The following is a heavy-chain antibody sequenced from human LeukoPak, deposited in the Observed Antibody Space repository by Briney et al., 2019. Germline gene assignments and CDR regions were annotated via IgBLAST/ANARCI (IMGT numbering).Heavy chain of an antibody. CDR2: ISSSSSYT. J-gene: IGHJ4*02. Sequence: GGSLRLSCAASGFTFSVYYMSWIRQAPGKGLEWVSYISSSSSYTNYADSVKGRFTISRDNAKNSLYLQMSSLRAEDTAVYYCARAGEVVVAATDYWGQGTLVTVSS. CDR1: GFTFSVYY. CDR3: ARAGEVVVAATDY. V-gene: IGHV3-11*06. D-gene: IGHD2-15*01.